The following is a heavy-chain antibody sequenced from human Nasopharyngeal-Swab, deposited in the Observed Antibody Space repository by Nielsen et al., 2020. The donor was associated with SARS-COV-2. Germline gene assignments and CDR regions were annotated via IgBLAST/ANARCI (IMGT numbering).Heavy chain of an antibody. D-gene: IGHD6-13*01. CDR2: IKSKTDGGTT. Sequence: GESLKISCAASGFTFSNAWMSWVRQAPGKGLEWVGRIKSKTDGGTTDYAAPVKGRFTISRDDSKNMLYLQMNSLKTEDTAVYYCTTAYSSSWYWYFDLWGRGTLVTVSS. V-gene: IGHV3-15*01. J-gene: IGHJ2*01. CDR3: TTAYSSSWYWYFDL. CDR1: GFTFSNAW.